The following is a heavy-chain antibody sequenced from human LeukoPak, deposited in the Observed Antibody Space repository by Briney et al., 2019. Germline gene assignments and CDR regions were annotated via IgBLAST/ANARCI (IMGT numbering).Heavy chain of an antibody. CDR2: ISSSGSSI. Sequence: GGSLRLSCAASGFTFSDDYMSWIRQAPGKGVEWVSYISSSGSSIYYGDCVKGRFTISRDNAKNSLYLQMNSLRADDTAMYYCARLKYTSSWHYFFDDWGQGTLVTVSS. D-gene: IGHD6-13*01. V-gene: IGHV3-11*04. CDR1: GFTFSDDY. J-gene: IGHJ4*02. CDR3: ARLKYTSSWHYFFDD.